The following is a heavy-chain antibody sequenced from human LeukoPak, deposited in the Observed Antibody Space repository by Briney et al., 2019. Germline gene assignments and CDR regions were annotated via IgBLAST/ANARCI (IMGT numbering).Heavy chain of an antibody. CDR3: ARGGGAYCGDDCYRNFDY. D-gene: IGHD2-21*02. V-gene: IGHV3-66*02. CDR1: GLTVSSDY. Sequence: PGGSLRLSCAASGLTVSSDYMSWVRQAPGKGLQWVSVIYSGGSTYYADSVKGRFTISRENSKNTLSLQMNSLRIEDTAVYYCARGGGAYCGDDCYRNFDYWGQRTLVTVSS. CDR2: IYSGGST. J-gene: IGHJ4*02.